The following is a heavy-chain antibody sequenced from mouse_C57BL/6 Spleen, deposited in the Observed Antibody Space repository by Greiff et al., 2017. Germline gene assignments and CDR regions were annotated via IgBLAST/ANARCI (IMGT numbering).Heavy chain of an antibody. CDR3: ARGGLLLFDY. J-gene: IGHJ2*01. D-gene: IGHD2-3*01. CDR2: IYPGDGDT. CDR1: GYAFSSYW. V-gene: IGHV1-80*01. Sequence: VHLVESGAELVKPGASVKISCKASGYAFSSYWMNWVKQRPGKGLEWIGQIYPGDGDTNYNGKFKGKATLTADKSSSTAYMQLSSLTSEDSAVYFCARGGLLLFDYWGQGTTLTVSS.